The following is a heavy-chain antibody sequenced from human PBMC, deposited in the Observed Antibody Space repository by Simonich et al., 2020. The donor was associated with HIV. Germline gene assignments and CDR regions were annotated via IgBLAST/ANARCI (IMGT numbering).Heavy chain of an antibody. Sequence: EVQLVESGGGLVKPGGSLRLSCAASGFTFSSYSMNWVRQAPGKGLEWVSSISSSSSYIYYADSVKGRFTISRDNAKNALYLKMNSLRAEDTAVYYCARDGRKGSSTSCSDYWGQGTLVTVSS. V-gene: IGHV3-21*01. CDR3: ARDGRKGSSTSCSDY. J-gene: IGHJ4*02. CDR2: ISSSSSYI. D-gene: IGHD2-2*01. CDR1: GFTFSSYS.